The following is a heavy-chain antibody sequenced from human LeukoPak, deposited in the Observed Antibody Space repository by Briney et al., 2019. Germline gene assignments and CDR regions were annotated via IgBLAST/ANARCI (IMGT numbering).Heavy chain of an antibody. CDR3: AKEGSIAVFWSGYDY. J-gene: IGHJ4*02. CDR2: ISGSGDRT. CDR1: GFTFSSYA. V-gene: IGHV3-23*01. D-gene: IGHD3-3*01. Sequence: PGGSLRLSCAASGFTFSSYAMSWVRQAPGKGLEWVSGISGSGDRTHYADTVKGRFTISRDISKNTVYLQMNSLRAEDSAVYLCAKEGSIAVFWSGYDYWGQGTLVTVSS.